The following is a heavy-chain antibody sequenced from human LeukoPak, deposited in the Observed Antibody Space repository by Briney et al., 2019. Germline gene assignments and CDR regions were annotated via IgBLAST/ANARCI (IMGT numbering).Heavy chain of an antibody. CDR3: ATDNYGKDY. CDR2: INPDSGGT. V-gene: IGHV1-2*06. D-gene: IGHD5-18*01. Sequence: GASVKVSCKASGYTFTGYYVYWVRQAPGQGLEWMVRINPDSGGTNYAQKFQGRVTMTRDTSISTAYMELSRLRSDDTAVYYCATDNYGKDYWGQGTLVTVSS. CDR1: GYTFTGYY. J-gene: IGHJ4*02.